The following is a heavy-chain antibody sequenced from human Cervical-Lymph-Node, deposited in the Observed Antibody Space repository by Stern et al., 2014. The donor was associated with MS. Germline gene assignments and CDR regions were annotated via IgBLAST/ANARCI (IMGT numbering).Heavy chain of an antibody. V-gene: IGHV3-23*04. CDR3: AKDLGRGVVVPLYGLDV. J-gene: IGHJ6*02. CDR2: ISGSGVYT. CDR1: GFTFSTYA. Sequence: EVQLVESGGGLVQPGGSLRLSCAASGFTFSTYAFSWVRQAPGKGLEWVSSISGSGVYTYYADSVKGRFTISRDNSKSMLYLEMQSLRAEDTAVYHCAKDLGRGVVVPLYGLDVWGQGTTVTVSS. D-gene: IGHD2-15*01.